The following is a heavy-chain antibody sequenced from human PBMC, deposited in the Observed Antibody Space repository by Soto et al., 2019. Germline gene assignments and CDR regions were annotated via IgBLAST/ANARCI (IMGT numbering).Heavy chain of an antibody. CDR2: ISAYNGNK. D-gene: IGHD6-6*01. CDR3: ARTGGGMAARPLEY. CDR1: GYMFTTYG. J-gene: IGHJ4*02. V-gene: IGHV1-18*04. Sequence: QVQLVQSGGEVKKPGASVEVSCRTSGYMFTTYGMSWVRQAPGQGLEWMAWISAYNGNKKYAQKFQGRVTMPTDTSTSTVSMELRNLTSDDTGPYFCARTGGGMAARPLEYWGQGTLVTVSS.